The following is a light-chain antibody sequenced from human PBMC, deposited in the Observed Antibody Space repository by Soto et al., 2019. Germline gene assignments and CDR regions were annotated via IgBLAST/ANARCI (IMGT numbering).Light chain of an antibody. J-gene: IGKJ1*01. CDR2: AAS. CDR1: QGISSY. V-gene: IGKV1-8*01. Sequence: AIRMTQSPSSFSASTGDRVTITCXASQGISSYLAWYQQKPGKAPKLLIYAASTLQSGVPSRFSGSGSGTEFTLTISSLQPDDFATYYCQHYNSYSEAFGQGTKVDI. CDR3: QHYNSYSEA.